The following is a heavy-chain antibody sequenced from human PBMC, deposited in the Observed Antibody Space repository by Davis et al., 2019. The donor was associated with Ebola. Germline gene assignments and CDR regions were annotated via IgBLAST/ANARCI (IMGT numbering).Heavy chain of an antibody. CDR2: LSGNGANT. Sequence: GESLKISCAASGFLFRSYDMSWVRQAPGKGLEWVSTLSGNGANTYYADSVRGRFIISRDNSKNTLFLQMNSLRVEDTAVYYCAKDSCFYTDRPYWGQGTLVTVSS. CDR1: GFLFRSYD. J-gene: IGHJ4*02. D-gene: IGHD2-2*02. V-gene: IGHV3-23*01. CDR3: AKDSCFYTDRPY.